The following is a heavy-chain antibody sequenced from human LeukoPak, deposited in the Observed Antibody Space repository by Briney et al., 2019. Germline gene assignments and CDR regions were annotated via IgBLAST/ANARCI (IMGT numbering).Heavy chain of an antibody. CDR3: ARGGATRGRFEN. V-gene: IGHV3-7*01. D-gene: IGHD1-26*01. J-gene: IGHJ4*02. CDR1: GFPFNVQT. CDR2: MREDGREI. Sequence: GGSLRLSCAASGFPFNVQTMSWVRQAPGKGLDWVASMREDGREIYYVDSAKGRFTISRDNPKNSLYLQMNFLRAEDTAVYYCARGGATRGRFENWGQGTLVTVSS.